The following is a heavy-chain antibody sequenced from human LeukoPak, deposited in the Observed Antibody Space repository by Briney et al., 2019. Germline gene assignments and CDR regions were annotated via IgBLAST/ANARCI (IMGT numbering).Heavy chain of an antibody. CDR3: ARGVVGAAPGHNWFDP. J-gene: IGHJ5*02. CDR1: GGSISSYY. CDR2: IYYSGST. V-gene: IGHV4-59*12. D-gene: IGHD3-3*01. Sequence: SETLSLTCTVSGGSISSYYWSWIRQPPGKGLEWIGYIYYSGSTNYNPSLKSRVTISVDKSKNQFSLNLRSVTAADTAVYYCARGVVGAAPGHNWFDPWGQGILVTVSS.